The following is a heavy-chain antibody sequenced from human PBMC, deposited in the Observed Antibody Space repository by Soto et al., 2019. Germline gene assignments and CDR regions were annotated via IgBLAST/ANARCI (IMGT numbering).Heavy chain of an antibody. CDR1: GFTFSIYG. CDR3: SKDAKKYHYYNHGMDV. V-gene: IGHV3-30*18. J-gene: IGHJ6*02. Sequence: QVQLVESGGGVVQPGRSLRLSCAASGFTFSIYGMHWVRQDPGKGLEWVALISYDGSTKFYADSVKGRFTISRDNSKSTLNLEMNSLSAEDTAVYFCSKDAKKYHYYNHGMDVWGQGTTVTVSS. D-gene: IGHD2-2*01. CDR2: ISYDGSTK.